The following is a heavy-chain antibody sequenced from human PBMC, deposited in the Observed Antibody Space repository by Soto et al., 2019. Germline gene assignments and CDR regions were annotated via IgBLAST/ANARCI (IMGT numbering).Heavy chain of an antibody. D-gene: IGHD4-17*01. CDR1: AFTVTNYE. V-gene: IGHV3-48*03. CDR3: ARENYGDPFDF. CDR2: INSVCACI. Sequence: EVSLRRSLSAAAFTVTNYEMIWVREAPGKWLGCVSYINSVCACIKYADCVKGRCTISRDNARNSLYLQMNSLRDEDTAVYYCARENYGDPFDFWGPGALVTVSS. J-gene: IGHJ4*02.